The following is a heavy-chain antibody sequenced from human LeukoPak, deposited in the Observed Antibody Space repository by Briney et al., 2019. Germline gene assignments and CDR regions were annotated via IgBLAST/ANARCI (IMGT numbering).Heavy chain of an antibody. V-gene: IGHV3-30*02. CDR3: AKDGDYGSGSFYYYMDV. CDR1: GFTFSSYG. CDR2: IRYDGSNK. D-gene: IGHD3-10*01. J-gene: IGHJ6*03. Sequence: PGGSLRLSCAASGFTFSSYGMHWVRQAPGKGLEWVAFIRYDGSNKYYADSVKGRFTISRDNSKNTLYLQMNSLRAEDTAVYYCAKDGDYGSGSFYYYMDVWGKGTTVTISS.